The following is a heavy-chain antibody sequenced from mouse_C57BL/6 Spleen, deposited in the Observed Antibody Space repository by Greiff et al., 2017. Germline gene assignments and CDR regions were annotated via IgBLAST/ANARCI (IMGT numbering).Heavy chain of an antibody. CDR1: GFTFTSYA. CDR2: ISDGGSYT. J-gene: IGHJ2*01. CDR3: ARDRDCGSFPYYFDY. Sequence: EVQGVESGGGLVKPGGSLKLSCAASGFTFTSYAMSWVRQTLEKRLVWVATISDGGSYTYYLDNVKGRFTISRDNAKNHLYLEMSHLESADTAMYYCARDRDCGSFPYYFDYWGQGTTLTVSS. D-gene: IGHD1-1*01. V-gene: IGHV5-4*01.